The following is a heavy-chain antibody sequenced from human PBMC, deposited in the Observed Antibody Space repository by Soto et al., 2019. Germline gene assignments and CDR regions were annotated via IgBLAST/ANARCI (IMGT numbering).Heavy chain of an antibody. J-gene: IGHJ4*02. Sequence: QVQLLQSGAEVKKPGASVKVSCRSSGYTFTSNYIHWVRQAPGQGLEWMVVINPGDGSTSYAQKFQGRVTMTRDTSTGTVNMELSSLESEDTAVFYCARGTNFDYWGQGTLVTVSS. CDR2: INPGDGST. CDR3: ARGTNFDY. V-gene: IGHV1-46*01. CDR1: GYTFTSNY.